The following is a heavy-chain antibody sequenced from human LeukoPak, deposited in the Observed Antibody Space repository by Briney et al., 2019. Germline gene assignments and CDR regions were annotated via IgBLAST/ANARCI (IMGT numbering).Heavy chain of an antibody. CDR3: ARRGRSSSNFDF. D-gene: IGHD6-6*01. CDR1: GYIFTSYW. CDR2: IDPTDSYT. J-gene: IGHJ4*02. Sequence: GESLKISCKGSGYIFTSYWITWVRQMPGKGLEWMGMIDPTDSYTNYSPSFQGHVTISTDKSIRTAYLQWSSLKASDTAIYYCARRGRSSSNFDFWGQGTLVTVSS. V-gene: IGHV5-10-1*01.